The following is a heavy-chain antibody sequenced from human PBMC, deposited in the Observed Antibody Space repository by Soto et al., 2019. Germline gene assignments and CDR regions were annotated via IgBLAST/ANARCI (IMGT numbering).Heavy chain of an antibody. CDR2: INPNSGGT. CDR3: ARAFGEIPFDY. J-gene: IGHJ4*02. Sequence: QVQLVQSGAEVRKPGASVKVSCKASGYTFTGYYMHWVRQAPGQGLDWMGWINPNSGGTKYAQKFQDRVTMTSDMSISTVYMELSRLRSDDTAVYFCARAFGEIPFDYWGQGTLVTVSS. D-gene: IGHD3-10*01. CDR1: GYTFTGYY. V-gene: IGHV1-2*02.